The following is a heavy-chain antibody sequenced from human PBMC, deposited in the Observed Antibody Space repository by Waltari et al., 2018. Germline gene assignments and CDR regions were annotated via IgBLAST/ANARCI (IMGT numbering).Heavy chain of an antibody. J-gene: IGHJ4*02. CDR1: GGSISSGSYY. CDR3: AREGALGLFDY. CDR2: IYTSGST. V-gene: IGHV4-61*09. Sequence: QVQLQESGPGLVKPSQTLSLPCPVSGGSISSGSYYWSWVRQPAGKGLEWIGYIYTSGSTNYTPSRKSRVTISVDTSKNQFSLKLSSVTAADTAVYYCAREGALGLFDYWGQGTLVTVSS. D-gene: IGHD1-26*01.